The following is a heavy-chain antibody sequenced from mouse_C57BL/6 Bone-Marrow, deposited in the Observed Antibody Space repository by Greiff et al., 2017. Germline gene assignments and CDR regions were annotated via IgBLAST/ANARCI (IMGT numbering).Heavy chain of an antibody. J-gene: IGHJ2*01. D-gene: IGHD1-2*01. Sequence: DVMLVESGGGLVQPGGSLSLSCAASGFTFTDYYMSWVRQPPGKALEWLGFIRNKANGYTTEYSASVKGRFTISRDNSQSNLYLQMNALRAEDRATYYCARYEGITTGFDYWGQGTTLTVSS. CDR2: IRNKANGYTT. V-gene: IGHV7-3*01. CDR3: ARYEGITTGFDY. CDR1: GFTFTDYY.